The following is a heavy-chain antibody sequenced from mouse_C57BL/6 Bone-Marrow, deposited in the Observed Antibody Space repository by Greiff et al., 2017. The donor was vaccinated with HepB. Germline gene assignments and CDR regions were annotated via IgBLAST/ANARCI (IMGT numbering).Heavy chain of an antibody. CDR2: IWSGGST. D-gene: IGHD2-12*01. J-gene: IGHJ1*03. CDR1: GFSLTSYG. V-gene: IGHV2-2*01. CDR3: ARNSVTTGYFDV. Sequence: QVQLQQSGPGLVQPPQSLSITCTVSGFSLTSYGVHWVRQSPGKGLEWLGVIWSGGSTDYNAAFISRLSISKDNSKSQVFFKMNSLQADDTAIYYCARNSVTTGYFDVWGTGTTVTVSS.